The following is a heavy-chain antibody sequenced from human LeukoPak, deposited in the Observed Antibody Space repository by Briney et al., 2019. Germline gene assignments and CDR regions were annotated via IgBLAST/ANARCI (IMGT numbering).Heavy chain of an antibody. CDR1: GYTLTELS. Sequence: GASVKVSCKVSGYTLTELSMHWVRQAPGKGLEWMGGFDPEDGETVYAQKFQGRVTMTEDTSTDTAYMELSSLSSEDTAVYYCATTPGEGIVEDYWGQGTLVTVSS. V-gene: IGHV1-24*01. CDR3: ATTPGEGIVEDY. D-gene: IGHD3-22*01. CDR2: FDPEDGET. J-gene: IGHJ4*02.